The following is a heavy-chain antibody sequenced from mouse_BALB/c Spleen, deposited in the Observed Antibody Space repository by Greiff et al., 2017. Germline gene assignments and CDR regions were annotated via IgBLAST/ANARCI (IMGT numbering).Heavy chain of an antibody. CDR3: ARGGGHWYLDV. V-gene: IGHV1-14*01. J-gene: IGHJ1*01. CDR2: INPYNDGT. CDR1: GYTFTSYV. D-gene: IGHD1-1*02. Sequence: VQLQQSGPELVKPGASVKMSCKASGYTFTSYVMHWVKQKPGQGLEWIGYINPYNDGTNYNEKFKGKATFTADPSSNTAYMQLSSLTSEDSAVYSGARGGGHWYLDVGGAGTSATVP.